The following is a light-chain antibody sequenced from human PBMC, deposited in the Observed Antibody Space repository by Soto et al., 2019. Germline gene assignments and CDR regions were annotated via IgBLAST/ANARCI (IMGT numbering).Light chain of an antibody. V-gene: IGKV3-20*01. CDR1: QSVSGRH. Sequence: EIVLTQSPGTLSFSPGERATLSCRASQSVSGRHLAWYQQNPGQAPRLLIEGASSRAAGIPDRFSGSESGPDFTLTISRVEPEDFAVYYCQQYESSPHNFGPGTRVEI. J-gene: IGKJ3*01. CDR2: GAS. CDR3: QQYESSPHN.